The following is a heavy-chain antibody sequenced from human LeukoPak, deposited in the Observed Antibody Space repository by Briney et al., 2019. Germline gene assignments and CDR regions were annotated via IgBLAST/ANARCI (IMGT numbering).Heavy chain of an antibody. D-gene: IGHD6-13*01. CDR3: ARRTIAAAETYYYYGMDV. Sequence: GESLKISCTGSGFSFTSYWIGWVRQMPGKGLEWMGIIYRGDSDTRYSPSCQGQVTISADKSISTANLHCNSLKASDTAMYYCARRTIAAAETYYYYGMDVWGQGTTVTVSS. V-gene: IGHV5-51*01. CDR1: GFSFTSYW. CDR2: IYRGDSDT. J-gene: IGHJ6*02.